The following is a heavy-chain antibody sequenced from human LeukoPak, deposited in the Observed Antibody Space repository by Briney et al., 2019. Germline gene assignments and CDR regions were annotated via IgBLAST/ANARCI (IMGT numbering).Heavy chain of an antibody. J-gene: IGHJ3*02. CDR3: AVVGASNENRADAFDI. CDR2: IRSKTYGGTT. Sequence: GGSLRLSCTASGFTFGDYAMSWVRQAPGKGLEWVGFIRSKTYGGTTEYAASVKGRFTISRDDSKSIAHLQMNSLKTEDTAVYYCAVVGASNENRADAFDIWGQGTMVTVSS. D-gene: IGHD1-26*01. V-gene: IGHV3-49*04. CDR1: GFTFGDYA.